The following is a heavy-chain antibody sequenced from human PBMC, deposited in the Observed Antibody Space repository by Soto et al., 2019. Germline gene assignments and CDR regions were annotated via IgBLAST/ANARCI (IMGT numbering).Heavy chain of an antibody. CDR3: ARPAQERVVVPAAMEGYYYYMDV. V-gene: IGHV4-39*01. CDR1: GGSISSSSYY. J-gene: IGHJ6*03. CDR2: IYYSGST. Sequence: ASETLSLTCTVSGGSISSSSYYWGWIRQPPGKGLEWIGSIYYSGSTYYNPSLKSRVTISVDTSKNQFSLKLSSVTAADTAVYYCARPAQERVVVPAAMEGYYYYMDVWGKGTTVTVSS. D-gene: IGHD2-2*01.